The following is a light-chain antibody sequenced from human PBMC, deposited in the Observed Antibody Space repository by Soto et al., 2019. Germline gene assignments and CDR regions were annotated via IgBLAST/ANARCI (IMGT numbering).Light chain of an antibody. Sequence: IVMTQSPSTLPVSPGERATLSCRASQSVGRSLAWYQQKPGQAPRLLMYGTSARATGIPATFSGSGSGTEFTLTISSLQSEDFAVYYCQQYDNWPSVTFGGGTKVDIK. CDR2: GTS. CDR3: QQYDNWPSVT. J-gene: IGKJ4*01. CDR1: QSVGRS. V-gene: IGKV3-15*01.